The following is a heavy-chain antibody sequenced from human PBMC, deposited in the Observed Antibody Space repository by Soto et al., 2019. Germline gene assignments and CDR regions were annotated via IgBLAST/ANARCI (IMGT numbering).Heavy chain of an antibody. Sequence: PGGSLRLSCAPSGFTVSSNHMSWVRRAPGKGLEWVSVIYSDGSTYYADSVKGRFTISRDNSKNTLYLQMNSLRAEDTAVYYCATDLYGVLDSWGQGTLVTVSS. D-gene: IGHD3-10*02. CDR1: GFTVSSNH. CDR2: IYSDGST. J-gene: IGHJ5*01. V-gene: IGHV3-53*01. CDR3: ATDLYGVLDS.